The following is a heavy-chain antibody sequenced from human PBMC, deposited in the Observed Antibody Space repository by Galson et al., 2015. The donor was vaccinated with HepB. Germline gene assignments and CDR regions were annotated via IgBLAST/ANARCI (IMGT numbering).Heavy chain of an antibody. CDR2: IRSKANSYAT. D-gene: IGHD6-19*01. CDR1: GFTFSGSA. V-gene: IGHV3-73*01. CDR3: TRRAISVAGAVDY. Sequence: SLRLSCAASGFTFSGSAMHWVRQASGKGLEWVGRIRSKANSYATAYAASVKGRFTISRDDSKNTAYLQMNSLKTEDTAVYYCTRRAISVAGAVDYWGQGTLVTVSS. J-gene: IGHJ4*02.